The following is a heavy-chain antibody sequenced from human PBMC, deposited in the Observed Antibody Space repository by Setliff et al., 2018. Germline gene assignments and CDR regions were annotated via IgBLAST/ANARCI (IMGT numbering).Heavy chain of an antibody. CDR2: INHSGST. D-gene: IGHD5-12*01. CDR1: GGSFSGYY. CDR3: ARGGYSRGPPVYYFDY. J-gene: IGHJ4*02. Sequence: SETLSLTCAVYGGSFSGYYWSWIRQPPGKGLEWIGEINHSGSTNYNSSLKSRVTISVDTSKNQFSLKLSSVTAADTAVYYCARGGYSRGPPVYYFDYWGQGTLVTV. V-gene: IGHV4-34*01.